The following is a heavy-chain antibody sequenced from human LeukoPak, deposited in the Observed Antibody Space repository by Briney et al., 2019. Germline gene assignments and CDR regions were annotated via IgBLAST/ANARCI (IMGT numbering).Heavy chain of an antibody. D-gene: IGHD6-13*01. J-gene: IGHJ5*02. CDR2: IYYSGST. CDR3: ARVNVAEEQLVRLNWFDP. V-gene: IGHV4-39*01. Sequence: PSETLSLTCTVSGGSISSSSYYCGWIRQPPGKGLEWIGSIYYSGSTYYNPSLKSRVTISVDASKNQFSLKLSSVTAADTAVYYCARVNVAEEQLVRLNWFDPWGQGTLVTVSS. CDR1: GGSISSSSYY.